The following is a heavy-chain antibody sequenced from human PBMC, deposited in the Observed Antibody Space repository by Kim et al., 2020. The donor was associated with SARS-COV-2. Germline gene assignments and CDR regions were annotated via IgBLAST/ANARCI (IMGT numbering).Heavy chain of an antibody. Sequence: SVKVSCKASGGIFSSYAISWVRQAPGQGLEWMGGTIPIFYTANYAQKFHGRVTITADESTSTAYMELSSLRSEDTAVYYCARALEDRFGELFFDYWGQGTLVTVSS. CDR3: ARALEDRFGELFFDY. D-gene: IGHD3-10*01. CDR1: GGIFSSYA. J-gene: IGHJ4*02. CDR2: TIPIFYTA. V-gene: IGHV1-69*13.